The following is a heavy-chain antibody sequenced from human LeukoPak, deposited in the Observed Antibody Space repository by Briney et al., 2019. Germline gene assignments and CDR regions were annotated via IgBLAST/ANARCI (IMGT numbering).Heavy chain of an antibody. V-gene: IGHV1-69*04. CDR1: GGTFSSYA. Sequence: SVKVSCKASGGTFSSYAISWVRQAPGQGLEWMGRIIPILGIANYAQKFQGRVTITADKSTSTAYMELSSLRSEDTAVYYCARGGTDDWFDPWGQGTLVTVSS. J-gene: IGHJ5*02. CDR3: ARGGTDDWFDP. D-gene: IGHD5-24*01. CDR2: IIPILGIA.